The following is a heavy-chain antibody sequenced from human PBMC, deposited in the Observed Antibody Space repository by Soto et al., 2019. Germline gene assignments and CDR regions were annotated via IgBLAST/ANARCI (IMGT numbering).Heavy chain of an antibody. CDR1: GFTFSSYA. CDR2: ICGSGGAT. J-gene: IGHJ4*02. V-gene: IGHV3-23*01. D-gene: IGHD2-15*01. Sequence: EVQLLESGGGLVQPGGSLRLSCAASGFTFSSYAMSWVRQAPGKGLEWVSAICGSGGATYYTDSVKGRFTISRDNSKTTLHLQMNNLRAEDTAIYYCAKGSGGNCYSHFDYCGQGTLVTVSS. CDR3: AKGSGGNCYSHFDY.